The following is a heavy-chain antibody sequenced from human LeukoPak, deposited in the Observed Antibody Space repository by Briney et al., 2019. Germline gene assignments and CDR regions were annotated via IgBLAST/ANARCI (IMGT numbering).Heavy chain of an antibody. CDR1: GFTVRDIY. CDR2: IYSGGST. V-gene: IGHV3-53*01. D-gene: IGHD4-11*01. CDR3: TRDGSVRPYHYGMDV. J-gene: IGHJ6*02. Sequence: GGSLRLSCAASGFTVRDIYMSWVRQAPGKGLEWVSVIYSGGSTYYADSVKGRFTISRDNSKNTLYLQMNSLRAEDTAVYYCTRDGSVRPYHYGMDVWGQGTTVTVSS.